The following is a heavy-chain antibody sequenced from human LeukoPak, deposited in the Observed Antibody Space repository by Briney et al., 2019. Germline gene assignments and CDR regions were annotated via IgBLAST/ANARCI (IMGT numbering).Heavy chain of an antibody. Sequence: ASVKVSCKASGYTFTSYDINWVRQATGQGLEWMGWMNPNSGNTGYAQKLQGRVTITRKTYRSTAYMELSSLRSEDTAVYYCARRSDYDTEDYWGQGTLVTVSS. D-gene: IGHD3-9*01. V-gene: IGHV1-8*03. CDR1: GYTFTSYD. CDR2: MNPNSGNT. J-gene: IGHJ4*02. CDR3: ARRSDYDTEDY.